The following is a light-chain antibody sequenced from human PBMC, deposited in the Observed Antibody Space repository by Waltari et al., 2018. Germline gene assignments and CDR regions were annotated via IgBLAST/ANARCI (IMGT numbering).Light chain of an antibody. CDR2: DVT. J-gene: IGLJ1*01. CDR1: RSDVGGYDF. CDR3: ASYPSSSNYV. V-gene: IGLV2-14*03. Sequence: HSALTQPASVSGSPGQSITISCTGTRSDVGGYDFVSWYRQHPEKAPNLIIFDVTGRRSAISASFSGSKSVKPASLTISGLQSDDEADYYCASYPSSSNYVFGSGTTVTV.